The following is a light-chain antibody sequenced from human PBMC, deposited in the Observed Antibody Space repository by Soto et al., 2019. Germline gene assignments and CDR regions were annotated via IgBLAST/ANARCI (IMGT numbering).Light chain of an antibody. V-gene: IGLV2-8*01. Sequence: QSALTQPPSASGSPGQSVTISCTGTSSDVGGYNYVSWYQQHPGKAPKLIIYEVTKRPSGVPDRFSGSKSGNTASLTVSGLQAEDEADYYCSSHAGINNVVLGGGTKLTVL. CDR3: SSHAGINNVV. CDR1: SSDVGGYNY. CDR2: EVT. J-gene: IGLJ3*02.